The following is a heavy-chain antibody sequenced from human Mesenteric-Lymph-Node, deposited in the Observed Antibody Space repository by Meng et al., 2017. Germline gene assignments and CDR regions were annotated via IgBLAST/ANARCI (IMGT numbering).Heavy chain of an antibody. D-gene: IGHD6-25*01. J-gene: IGHJ5*02. Sequence: HVQLVESGGGLVKAGGSLSISCAASGFTFSDYYMTWIRQPPGQGLEWLASVSPTSGSLYFADSVKGRFSISRDNAKNSVSLQMTRLRVEDTAVYYCARDHGSLNWFDPWGQGTLVTVSS. CDR3: ARDHGSLNWFDP. CDR2: VSPTSGSL. V-gene: IGHV3-11*04. CDR1: GFTFSDYY.